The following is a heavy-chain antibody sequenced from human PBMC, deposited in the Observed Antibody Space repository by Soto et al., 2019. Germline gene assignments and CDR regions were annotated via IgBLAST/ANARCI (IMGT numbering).Heavy chain of an antibody. J-gene: IGHJ4*02. CDR1: GYTFSSYG. V-gene: IGHV1-18*01. CDR2: ISAYNGNT. Sequence: ASVKVSCKASGYTFSSYGISWVRQAPGQGLELMGWISAYNGNTNYAQKVQGRVTMTTDTSTSTAYMELRSLRSVDTSVYYCARDPSIVGASALDYWGQGTLVTVSS. D-gene: IGHD1-26*01. CDR3: ARDPSIVGASALDY.